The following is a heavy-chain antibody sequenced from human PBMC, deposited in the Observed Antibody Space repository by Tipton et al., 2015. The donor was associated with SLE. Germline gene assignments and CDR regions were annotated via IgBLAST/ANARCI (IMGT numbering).Heavy chain of an antibody. CDR3: ARDPYYYDSSGSPHSY. CDR2: IYHSGRT. J-gene: IGHJ4*02. Sequence: TLSLTCAVSGFSISSGYYWGWIRQTPGKGLEWIGSIYHSGRTYYNPSLKSRVTISVDTPKNQFSLQLSSVTAADTAVYYCARDPYYYDSSGSPHSYWGQGTLVTVSS. V-gene: IGHV4-38-2*02. CDR1: GFSISSGYY. D-gene: IGHD3-22*01.